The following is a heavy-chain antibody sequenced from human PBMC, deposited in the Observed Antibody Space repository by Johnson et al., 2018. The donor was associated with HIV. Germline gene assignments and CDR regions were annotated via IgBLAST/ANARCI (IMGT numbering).Heavy chain of an antibody. J-gene: IGHJ3*02. CDR2: IKRKTDGGTT. D-gene: IGHD5-18*01. CDR1: GLTFTNAW. Sequence: VQLVESGGGLVKPGGSLRLSCAASGLTFTNAWMNWVRQAPGKGLEWAGRIKRKTDGGTTDYAAPVKGRFTISRDDSKNTLYLQMNSLRAEDTAVYYCAKEVPVYSYGYYDAFDIWGQGTMVTVSS. CDR3: AKEVPVYSYGYYDAFDI. V-gene: IGHV3-15*01.